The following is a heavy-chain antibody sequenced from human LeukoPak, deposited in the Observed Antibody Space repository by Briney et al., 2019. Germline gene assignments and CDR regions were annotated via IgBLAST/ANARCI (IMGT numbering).Heavy chain of an antibody. J-gene: IGHJ4*02. CDR1: GFTFSSYS. D-gene: IGHD2-2*01. Sequence: GGSLRLSRAASGFTFSSYSMNWVRQAPGKGLEWVSYISSSSSTIYYADSVKGRFTISRDNAKNSLYLQMNSLRAEDTAVYYCAKYAGSSALDYWGQGTLVTVSS. V-gene: IGHV3-48*01. CDR2: ISSSSSTI. CDR3: AKYAGSSALDY.